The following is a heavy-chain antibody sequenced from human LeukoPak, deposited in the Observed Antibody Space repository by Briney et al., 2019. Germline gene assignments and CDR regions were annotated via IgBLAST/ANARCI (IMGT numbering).Heavy chain of an antibody. V-gene: IGHV1-69*13. CDR1: GGTFSSYA. CDR3: ARGVVVATYVLDY. J-gene: IGHJ4*02. Sequence: SVKVSCKASGGTFSSYAISWVRQAPGQGLEWMGGIIPIFGTANYAQKLQGRVTITADESTSTAYMELSSLRSEDTAVYYCARGVVVATYVLDYWGQGTLVTVSS. D-gene: IGHD2-15*01. CDR2: IIPIFGTA.